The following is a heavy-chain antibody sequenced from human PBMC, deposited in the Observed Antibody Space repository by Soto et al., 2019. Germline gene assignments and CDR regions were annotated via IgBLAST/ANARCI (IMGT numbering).Heavy chain of an antibody. V-gene: IGHV1-3*04. D-gene: IGHD2-8*01. CDR1: GNTFIGYA. Sequence: QVHLVQSVAEVNKPGASVKVSCKASGNTFIGYAVHWLRLAPGQGLEWMGWIITDTGNTKYSQKFQGRLAISRDTSASTVYMELSSLKSQDTTVYYCARRVSGWFDPWGQGSLVIVSS. J-gene: IGHJ5*02. CDR2: IITDTGNT. CDR3: ARRVSGWFDP.